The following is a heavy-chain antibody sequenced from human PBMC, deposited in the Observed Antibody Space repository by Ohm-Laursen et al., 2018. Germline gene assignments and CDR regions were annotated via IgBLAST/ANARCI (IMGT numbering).Heavy chain of an antibody. D-gene: IGHD4-17*01. Sequence: ASVKVSCKASDHSFISDGITWVRQAPGRGLEWMAWIKAHNGNTKYSEKLKGRVTVTTDTSTGTVYMELRSLRSEDTAVYYCARDSPDYGDPVDYWGQGTLVTVSS. CDR2: IKAHNGNT. CDR3: ARDSPDYGDPVDY. V-gene: IGHV1-18*01. CDR1: DHSFISDG. J-gene: IGHJ4*02.